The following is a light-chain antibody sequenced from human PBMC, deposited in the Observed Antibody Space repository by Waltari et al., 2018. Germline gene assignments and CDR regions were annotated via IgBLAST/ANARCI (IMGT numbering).Light chain of an antibody. V-gene: IGLV2-14*01. CDR2: DVS. Sequence: QSALTQPASVSGSPGQSITISCTGTSSDVGGYKYVSWYQKHPGKAPKFMIYDVSQRPSGVSNRFSGSRSGNTASLTISGLQAEDEADYYCSSYTSSSTWVFGGGTKLTVL. CDR3: SSYTSSSTWV. J-gene: IGLJ3*02. CDR1: SSDVGGYKY.